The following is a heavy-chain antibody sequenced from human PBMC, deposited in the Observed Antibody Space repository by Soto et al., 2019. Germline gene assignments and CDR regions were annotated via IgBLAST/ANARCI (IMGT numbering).Heavy chain of an antibody. J-gene: IGHJ4*02. V-gene: IGHV1-69*13. CDR3: ARDLSRGSGSYFDY. CDR1: GGTFSSYA. Sequence: ASVKVSCKASGGTFSSYAISWVRQAPGQGLEWMGGIIPIFGTANYAQKFQGRVTITADESTNTAYMELSSLRSEDTAVYYCARDLSRGSGSYFDYWGQGTLVTVSS. D-gene: IGHD3-10*01. CDR2: IIPIFGTA.